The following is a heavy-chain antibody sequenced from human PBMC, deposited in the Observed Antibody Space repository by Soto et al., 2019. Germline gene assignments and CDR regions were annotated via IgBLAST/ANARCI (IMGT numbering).Heavy chain of an antibody. CDR2: ISWKSGSI. CDR1: GFAFDDHA. CDR3: AKGAAAASIQTFFQP. J-gene: IGHJ1*01. Sequence: EVQLVESGGGLVQPGRSLRLSCAASGFAFDDHAMHWVRLAPGKGLEWVSGISWKSGSIGYADSVKGRFTISRDNAKNSLYLQMNSLRAEDTALYYCAKGAAAASIQTFFQPWGQGTLVTVSS. D-gene: IGHD6-13*01. V-gene: IGHV3-9*01.